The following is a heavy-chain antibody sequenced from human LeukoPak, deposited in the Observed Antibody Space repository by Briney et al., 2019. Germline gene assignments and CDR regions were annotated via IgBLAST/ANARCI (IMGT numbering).Heavy chain of an antibody. D-gene: IGHD5-12*01. CDR2: IYSSGST. CDR3: ARMGGYDSFDY. Sequence: SETLSLTCTVSGGSISSGNYYWSWIRQPAGKGLEWIGRIYSSGSTNYNPSLKSRVTISVDTSKNQFSLKLSSVTAADTAVYYCARMGGYDSFDYWGQGTLVTVSS. V-gene: IGHV4-61*02. CDR1: GGSISSGNYY. J-gene: IGHJ4*02.